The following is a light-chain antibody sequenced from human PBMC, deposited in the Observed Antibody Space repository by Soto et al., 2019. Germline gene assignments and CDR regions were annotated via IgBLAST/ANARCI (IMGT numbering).Light chain of an antibody. Sequence: DIQMTQSPSSLSASVGDRVTITCRASQGISKYLAWYQQKPGEVPNLLIYAASTLQSGVPSRFSGSGSGTDFTLTISSLQPEDVATYYCQKYNSAPLTFGGGTKVDI. V-gene: IGKV1-27*01. J-gene: IGKJ4*01. CDR3: QKYNSAPLT. CDR1: QGISKY. CDR2: AAS.